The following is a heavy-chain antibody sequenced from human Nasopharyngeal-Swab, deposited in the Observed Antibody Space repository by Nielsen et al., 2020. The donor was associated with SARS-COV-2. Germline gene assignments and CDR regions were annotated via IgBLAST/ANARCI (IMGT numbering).Heavy chain of an antibody. V-gene: IGHV3-30-3*01. Sequence: GGSLRLSCAASGLTFSSHAIHWVRQAPGKGLEWVAVISYDGSNKFYADSVKGRFTISRDNSKNTLYLQMNSLRAEDTAVYYCAKGVPGIAAAGTGYFQHWGQGTLVTVSS. D-gene: IGHD6-13*01. CDR1: GLTFSSHA. CDR3: AKGVPGIAAAGTGYFQH. CDR2: ISYDGSNK. J-gene: IGHJ1*01.